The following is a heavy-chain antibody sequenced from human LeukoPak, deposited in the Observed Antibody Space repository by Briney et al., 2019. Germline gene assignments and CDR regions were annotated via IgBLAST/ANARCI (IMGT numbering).Heavy chain of an antibody. J-gene: IGHJ4*02. CDR1: GFTFSSYA. D-gene: IGHD3-10*01. V-gene: IGHV3-64*01. CDR3: AKDRLYYDSGSYYNAFDY. CDR2: ISSNGGST. Sequence: PGGSLRLSCAASGFTFSSYAMHWVRQAPGKGLEYVSAISSNGGSTYYANSVKGRFTISRDNSENTLYLQMNSLRAEDTAVYYCAKDRLYYDSGSYYNAFDYWGQGTLVTVSS.